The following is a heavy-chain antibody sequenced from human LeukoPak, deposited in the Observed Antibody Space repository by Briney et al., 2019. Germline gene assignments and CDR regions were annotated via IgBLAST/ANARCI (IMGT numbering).Heavy chain of an antibody. V-gene: IGHV1-2*02. CDR2: INPNSGGT. Sequence: VASVKVSCKASGYTFTGYYMHWVRQAPGQGLEWMGWINPNSGGTNYAQKFQGRVTMTRDTSISTAYMELSRLRSDDTAVYYCARRYCSSTSCYFGSGEANFDYWGQRTLVTVSS. CDR1: GYTFTGYY. CDR3: ARRYCSSTSCYFGSGEANFDY. J-gene: IGHJ4*02. D-gene: IGHD2-2*01.